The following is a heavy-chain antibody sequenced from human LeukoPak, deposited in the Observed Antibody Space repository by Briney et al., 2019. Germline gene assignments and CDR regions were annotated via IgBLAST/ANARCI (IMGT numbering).Heavy chain of an antibody. J-gene: IGHJ5*02. Sequence: SETLSLTCAVYGGSFRGHYWSWIRQSPGQGLEWIGEINHSGSTSYNPSLKSRVTISVDTSRNQFSLRLSSVTAADTAVYYCASIWVGGNWVAPWGQGTLVTVSS. V-gene: IGHV4-34*01. CDR1: GGSFRGHY. D-gene: IGHD3-10*01. CDR3: ASIWVGGNWVAP. CDR2: INHSGST.